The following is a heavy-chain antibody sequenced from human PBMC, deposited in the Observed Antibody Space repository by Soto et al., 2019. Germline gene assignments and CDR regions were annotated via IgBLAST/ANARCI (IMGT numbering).Heavy chain of an antibody. J-gene: IGHJ4*02. V-gene: IGHV4-31*03. Sequence: QVLLQESGPGLVKPSQTLSLTCIVSGGSTSRNGYYWKWIRQRPGKGLEWIGFTDYSGRTNYNPSLTSRVTISADTAKNKFCLKLASVTAADAAVSYCGRSMDVSDSNGYYYLDYWGQGTLVNVSS. CDR3: GRSMDVSDSNGYYYLDY. CDR1: GGSTSRNGYY. D-gene: IGHD2-8*01. CDR2: TDYSGRT.